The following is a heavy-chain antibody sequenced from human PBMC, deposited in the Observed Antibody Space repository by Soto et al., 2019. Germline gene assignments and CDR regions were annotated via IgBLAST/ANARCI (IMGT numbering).Heavy chain of an antibody. V-gene: IGHV3-30*18. CDR1: GFTFSNYG. D-gene: IGHD2-15*01. J-gene: IGHJ4*02. Sequence: QVPLVESGGGAVQPGRSLRLSCAVSGFTFSNYGMYWIRQAPGKGLEWVAVISYDGSYKNYGDSVRGRFTISRDNSMDTLYLQVDSLRPDDTAVYYCAQDRGSCTGGSCFYSIYYWGQGTLVTVSS. CDR2: ISYDGSYK. CDR3: AQDRGSCTGGSCFYSIYY.